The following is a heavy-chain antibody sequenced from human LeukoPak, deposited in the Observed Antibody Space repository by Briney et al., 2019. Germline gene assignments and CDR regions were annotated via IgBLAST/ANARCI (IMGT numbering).Heavy chain of an antibody. V-gene: IGHV3-21*01. CDR1: GFTFSNYN. Sequence: PGGSLRLSCAASGFTFSNYNMNWVRQAPGKGLEWVSSISSSSSYIYYADSVKGRFTISRDNAKNSLYLQMNSLRAEDTALYYCARERIGAAGTQLFDASDIWGQGTMVTVSS. CDR2: ISSSSSYI. CDR3: ARERIGAAGTQLFDASDI. D-gene: IGHD6-13*01. J-gene: IGHJ3*02.